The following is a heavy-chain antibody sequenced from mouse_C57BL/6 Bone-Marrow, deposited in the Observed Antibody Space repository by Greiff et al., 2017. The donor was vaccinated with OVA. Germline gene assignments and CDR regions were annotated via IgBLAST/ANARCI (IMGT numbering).Heavy chain of an antibody. CDR3: GRRPCYNAMDY. CDR2: IDPSDSYT. D-gene: IGHD2-12*01. J-gene: IGHJ4*01. CDR1: GYTFTSYW. Sequence: QVQLKQPGAELVKPGASVKLSCKASGYTFTSYWMQWVKQRPGQGLEWIGEIDPSDSYTNYNQKFKGKATLTVDTSSSTAYMQLSSLTSEDSAVYYRGRRPCYNAMDYWGQGTSVTVSS. V-gene: IGHV1-50*01.